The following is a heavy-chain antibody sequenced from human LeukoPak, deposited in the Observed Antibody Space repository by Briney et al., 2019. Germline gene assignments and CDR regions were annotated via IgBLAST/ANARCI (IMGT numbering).Heavy chain of an antibody. J-gene: IGHJ5*02. CDR3: AREDYDTRGFRTNWFDP. CDR2: IHYSGRT. CDR1: GDSISSYY. V-gene: IGHV4-59*01. Sequence: SETLSLTCTVSGDSISSYYWSWIRQPPGKGLEWIGYIHYSGRTNYNPSLKSRVTISVDTSKNQFSLNVSSVTAADTAVYYCAREDYDTRGFRTNWFDPWGQGTLVTVSS. D-gene: IGHD3-22*01.